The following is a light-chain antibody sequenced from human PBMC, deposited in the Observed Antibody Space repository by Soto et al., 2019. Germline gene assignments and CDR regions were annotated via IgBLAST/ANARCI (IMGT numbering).Light chain of an antibody. CDR2: NNS. CDR3: QSYDRNLRGWV. V-gene: IGLV1-40*01. CDR1: SNIGAAYD. J-gene: IGLJ3*02. Sequence: QTVVAQPPSVSGAPGQRVTISCSNIGAAYDVHWYQQLPGTAPKLLMFNNSRRPSGVPDRFSGAKSGTSASLAITGLQAEDEADYYCQSYDRNLRGWVFGGGTSSPS.